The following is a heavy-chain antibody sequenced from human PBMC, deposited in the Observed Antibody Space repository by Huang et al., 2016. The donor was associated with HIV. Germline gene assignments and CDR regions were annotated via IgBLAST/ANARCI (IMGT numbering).Heavy chain of an antibody. CDR3: ARDLWLRDLYYYYYMDV. Sequence: QVQLVESGGGVVQPGRSLRLSCAASRFTFSNYAMQWVRQAPGKGLEWVAVISYDGSNKYYADSVKGRFTISRDNSKNTLYLQMNSLRAEDTAVYYCARDLWLRDLYYYYYMDVWGKGTTVTVSS. D-gene: IGHD5-12*01. V-gene: IGHV3-30-3*01. J-gene: IGHJ6*03. CDR2: ISYDGSNK. CDR1: RFTFSNYA.